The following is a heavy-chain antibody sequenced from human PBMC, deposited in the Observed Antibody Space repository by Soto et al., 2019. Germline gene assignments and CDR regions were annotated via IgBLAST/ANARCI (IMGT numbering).Heavy chain of an antibody. Sequence: QVQLMQSGAEVKKPGASVKVSCKASGNTFTNYYIHWVRQAPGQGLEWMGTINPSGGHTTYAQKFMRSVTRTRETSTSTLDMELTSLRSEDTAVYYCARGGHVVVVTAAFDYGGQGTLGTVSS. D-gene: IGHD2-21*02. CDR3: ARGGHVVVVTAAFDY. CDR2: INPSGGHT. CDR1: GNTFTNYY. V-gene: IGHV1-46*01. J-gene: IGHJ4*02.